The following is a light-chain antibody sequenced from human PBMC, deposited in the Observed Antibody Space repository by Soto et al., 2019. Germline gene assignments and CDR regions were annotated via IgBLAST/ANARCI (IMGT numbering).Light chain of an antibody. J-gene: IGKJ3*01. Sequence: EIVLTQSPGTLSLSPGERATLSCRASQTVNSHYLAWYQQKPGQAPRLLIYGASSRSTGVPDRFSGSGSGTDFTLTITRLEPEDSAVYYCQQYGGSPLYTFGPGTNVEIK. CDR1: QTVNSHY. V-gene: IGKV3-20*01. CDR3: QQYGGSPLYT. CDR2: GAS.